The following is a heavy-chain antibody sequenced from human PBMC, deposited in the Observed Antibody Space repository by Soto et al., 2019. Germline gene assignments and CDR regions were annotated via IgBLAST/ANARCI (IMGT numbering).Heavy chain of an antibody. J-gene: IGHJ4*02. CDR3: ARRYGYSFDY. V-gene: IGHV4-59*08. Sequence: SETLYHNCTVPGGAISCYHWRWIRQPPGKGLEWIGYIYYSGSTNYNPSLKSRVTISVDTSKNQLSLKLSSVTAADTAVYYCARRYGYSFDYWGQGTLVTVS. CDR1: GGAISCYH. CDR2: IYYSGST. D-gene: IGHD5-18*01.